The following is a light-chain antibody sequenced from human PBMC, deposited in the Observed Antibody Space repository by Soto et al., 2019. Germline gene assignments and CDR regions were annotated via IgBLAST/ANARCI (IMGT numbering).Light chain of an antibody. Sequence: QSVLTQPAYVSGSPGQSITISCTGTSSDVGGYNYVSWYQQHPGKAPKLMIYEVSNRPSGVSNRFSGSKSGNTASLTISGLQAEDEADYYCSSYTSSSIVVFGGGTKLTVL. CDR2: EVS. CDR3: SSYTSSSIVV. V-gene: IGLV2-14*01. CDR1: SSDVGGYNY. J-gene: IGLJ2*01.